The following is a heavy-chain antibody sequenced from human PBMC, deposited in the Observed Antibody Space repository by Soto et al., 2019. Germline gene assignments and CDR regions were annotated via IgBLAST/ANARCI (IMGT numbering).Heavy chain of an antibody. CDR1: GGSISSYY. J-gene: IGHJ5*02. CDR2: IYYSGST. D-gene: IGHD3-10*01. V-gene: IGHV4-59*08. CDR3: ARLYYYGSGSITFDP. Sequence: QVQLQESGPGLVKPSETLSLTCTVSGGSISSYYWSWIRQPPGKGLEWIGYIYYSGSTNYNPSLKSRVTISVDTSRNQFSLQLTSVPAADTAVYYCARLYYYGSGSITFDPWGQGTLVTVSS.